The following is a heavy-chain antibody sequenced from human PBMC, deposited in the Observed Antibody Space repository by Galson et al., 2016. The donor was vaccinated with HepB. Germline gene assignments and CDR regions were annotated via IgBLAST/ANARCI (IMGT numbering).Heavy chain of an antibody. CDR3: ARHSRATFGEPNWFDP. J-gene: IGHJ5*02. CDR2: ISGSGGGT. Sequence: SLRLSCAVSGFTFRSHAMSWVRQAPGKGLEWVSTISGSGGGTLYADSVKGRLTISRDNSKHTLYLQMNSLRAEDTAVYYCARHSRATFGEPNWFDPWGQGTLVTVSS. D-gene: IGHD3-3*01. CDR1: GFTFRSHA. V-gene: IGHV3-23*01.